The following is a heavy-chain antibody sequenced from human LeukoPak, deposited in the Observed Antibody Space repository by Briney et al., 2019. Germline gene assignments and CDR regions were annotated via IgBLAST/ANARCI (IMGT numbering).Heavy chain of an antibody. D-gene: IGHD3-3*01. CDR2: MNPNSGNT. CDR3: ARVPPPPSYYDFWSGYYTYYYYYMDV. Sequence: GASVKVSCKASGYTFTSYDINWVRQATGHGLEWMGWMNPNSGNTGYAQKFQGRVTITRNTSISTACMELSSLGSEDTAVYYCARVPPPPSYYDFWSGYYTYYYYYMDVWGKGTTVTVSS. CDR1: GYTFTSYD. J-gene: IGHJ6*03. V-gene: IGHV1-8*03.